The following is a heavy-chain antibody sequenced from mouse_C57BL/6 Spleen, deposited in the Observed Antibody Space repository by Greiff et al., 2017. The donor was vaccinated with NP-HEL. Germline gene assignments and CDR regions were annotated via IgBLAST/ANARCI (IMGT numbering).Heavy chain of an antibody. D-gene: IGHD2-1*01. CDR3: TRSSYGNYFYFDY. J-gene: IGHJ2*01. V-gene: IGHV1-15*01. CDR2: IDPETGGT. Sequence: QVQLQQSGAELVRPGASVTLSCKASGYTFTDYEMHWVKQTPVHGLEWIGAIDPETGGTAYNQKFKGKAILTADKSSSTAYMELRSLTSEDSAVYYCTRSSYGNYFYFDYWGQGTTLTVSS. CDR1: GYTFTDYE.